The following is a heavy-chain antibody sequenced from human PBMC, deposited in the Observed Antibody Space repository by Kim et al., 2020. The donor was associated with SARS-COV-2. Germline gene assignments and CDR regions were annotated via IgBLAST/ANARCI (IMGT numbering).Heavy chain of an antibody. D-gene: IGHD7-27*01. CDR3: AREATNSSSWYSDL. Sequence: SETLSLTCTVSGGSIANYYWTWIRQTPTKRLEWIGYMYDNAKTNHNPSFKSRVTILADTSKNQISLQLTSVTAADTAVYFCAREATNSSSWYSDLWGRGTLVTVSS. CDR1: GGSIANYY. J-gene: IGHJ2*01. V-gene: IGHV4-59*01. CDR2: MYDNAKT.